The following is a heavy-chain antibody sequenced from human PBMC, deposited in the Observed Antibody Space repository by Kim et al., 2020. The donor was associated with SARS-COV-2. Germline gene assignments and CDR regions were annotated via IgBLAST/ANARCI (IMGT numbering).Heavy chain of an antibody. CDR1: GDSVSSNSAA. CDR3: ARDEGDYYGSGNFDY. V-gene: IGHV6-1*01. CDR2: TYYRSKWYN. J-gene: IGHJ4*02. D-gene: IGHD3-10*01. Sequence: SQTLSLTCAISGDSVSSNSAAWNWIRQSPSRGLEWLGRTYYRSKWYNDYAVSVKSRITINPDTSKNQFSLQLNSVTPEDTAMYYCARDEGDYYGSGNFDYWSQGALVTVSS.